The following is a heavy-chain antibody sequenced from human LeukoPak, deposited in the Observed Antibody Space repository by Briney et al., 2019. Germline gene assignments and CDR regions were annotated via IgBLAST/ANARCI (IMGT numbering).Heavy chain of an antibody. D-gene: IGHD2-2*01. V-gene: IGHV1-69*05. CDR3: ARICSSTSCPRGYFQH. Sequence: GSSVKVSCKASGGTFSSYAISWVRQAPGQGLEWMGGIIPIFGTANYAQKFQGRVTITTDESTSTAYMELSSLRSEDTAVYYCARICSSTSCPRGYFQHWGQGTLVTVSS. J-gene: IGHJ1*01. CDR1: GGTFSSYA. CDR2: IIPIFGTA.